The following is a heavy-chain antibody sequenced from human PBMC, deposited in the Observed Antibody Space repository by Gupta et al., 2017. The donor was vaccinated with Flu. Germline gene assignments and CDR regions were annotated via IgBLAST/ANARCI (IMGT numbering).Heavy chain of an antibody. CDR2: IYYSGST. J-gene: IGHJ2*01. V-gene: IGHV4-31*03. D-gene: IGHD6-13*01. CDR1: GGSISSGGYS. CDR3: ARGSIAAAGTPYWYFDL. Sequence: QVQLQESGPGLVKPSQTLSLTCTVSGGSISSGGYSWSWIRQPPGKGLEWIGYIYYSGSTYYNPSLKSRVTISVDTSKNQFSLKLSSVTAADTAVYYCARGSIAAAGTPYWYFDLWGRGTLVTVSS.